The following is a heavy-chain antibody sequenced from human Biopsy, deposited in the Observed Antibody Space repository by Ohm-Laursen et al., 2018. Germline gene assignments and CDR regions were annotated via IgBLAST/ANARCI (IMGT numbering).Heavy chain of an antibody. D-gene: IGHD2-15*01. CDR3: GNEVHGRDY. V-gene: IGHV4-34*08. CDR2: INQAGTT. CDR1: GKTFSDYQ. J-gene: IGHJ4*02. Sequence: SETLSLTCAVFGKTFSDYQWSWIRQPPGKGLEWIGQINQAGTTNYNLSLKSRVSISADASKYEFSLRLTSVTAADTAVYLCGNEVHGRDYWGLGAQVTVS.